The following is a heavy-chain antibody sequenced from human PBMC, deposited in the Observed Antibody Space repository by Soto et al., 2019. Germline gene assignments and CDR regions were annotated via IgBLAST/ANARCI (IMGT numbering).Heavy chain of an antibody. CDR1: GGSISSSSYY. Sequence: PSETLSLTCTVSGGSISSSSYYWGWIRQPPGKGLEWIGSIYYSGSTYYNPSLKSRVTISVDTSKNQFSLKLSSVTAADTAVYYCARRKEGWLDPWGQGTLVTVSS. CDR3: ARRKEGWLDP. J-gene: IGHJ5*02. V-gene: IGHV4-39*01. CDR2: IYYSGST.